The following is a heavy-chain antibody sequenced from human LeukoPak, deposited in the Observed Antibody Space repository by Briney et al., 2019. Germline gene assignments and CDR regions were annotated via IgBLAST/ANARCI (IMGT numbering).Heavy chain of an antibody. CDR2: IYTSGST. J-gene: IGHJ4*02. CDR1: GGSISSGSYY. V-gene: IGHV4-61*02. Sequence: PSETLSLTCTASGGSISSGSYYWSWIRQPAGKGLEWIGRIYTSGSTNYNPSLKSRVTISVDTSKNQFSLKLSSVTAADTAVYYCARDRPPNPADYWGQGTLVTVSS. CDR3: ARDRPPNPADY.